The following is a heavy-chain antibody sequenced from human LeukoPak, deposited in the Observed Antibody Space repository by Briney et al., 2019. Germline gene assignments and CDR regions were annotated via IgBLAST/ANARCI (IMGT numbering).Heavy chain of an antibody. V-gene: IGHV4-39*01. J-gene: IGHJ5*02. Sequence: SETLSLTCTVSGGSISSTNYYWGWIRQPPGRGLEGIGSGYYNGSTYSKPSLKSRVTVCVDTSKRQFSLKLTSVTAADTAVYYCARLYHDSRGYYWFDPWGQGTLVTVSS. CDR2: GYYNGST. CDR1: GGSISSTNYY. D-gene: IGHD3-22*01. CDR3: ARLYHDSRGYYWFDP.